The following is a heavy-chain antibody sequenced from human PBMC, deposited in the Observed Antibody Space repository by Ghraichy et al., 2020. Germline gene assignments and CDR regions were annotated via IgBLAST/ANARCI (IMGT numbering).Heavy chain of an antibody. CDR2: IYSGGST. D-gene: IGHD3-3*01. V-gene: IGHV3-53*01. CDR3: ARDFPGEDRFFSNALRLY. J-gene: IGHJ4*02. CDR1: GFTVSSNY. Sequence: LTCAASGFTVSSNYMSWVRQAPGKGLEWVSVIYSGGSTYYADSVKGRFTISRDNSKNTLYLQMNSLRAEDTAVYYCARDFPGEDRFFSNALRLYWGQGTLVTVSS.